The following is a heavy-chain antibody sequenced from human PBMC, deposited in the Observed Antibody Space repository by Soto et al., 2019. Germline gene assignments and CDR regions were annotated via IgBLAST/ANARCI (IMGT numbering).Heavy chain of an antibody. CDR2: TYYRSKWYN. Sequence: SQTLSLTCAISGDSVSSNSAAWNWFRQSPSRGLEWLGRTYYRSKWYNDYAVSVKGRIIINPDTSKNQFSLQLNSVTAEDTAIYYCTRALSGSGPDSWGQGTLVTVSS. D-gene: IGHD6-19*01. V-gene: IGHV6-1*01. J-gene: IGHJ4*02. CDR3: TRALSGSGPDS. CDR1: GDSVSSNSAA.